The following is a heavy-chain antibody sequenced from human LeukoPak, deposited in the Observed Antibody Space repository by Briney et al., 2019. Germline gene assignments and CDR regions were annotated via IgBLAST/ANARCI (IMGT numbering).Heavy chain of an antibody. CDR1: GGSISSGGYY. Sequence: SQTLSLTCTVSGGSISSGGYYWSWIRQHPGKGLEWIGYIYYSGSTYYNPSLKSRVTISVDTSKNQFSLKLSSVTAADTAVYYCARGNEAVDYYYYMDVWGKGTTVTVSS. V-gene: IGHV4-31*03. CDR3: ARGNEAVDYYYYMDV. CDR2: IYYSGST. J-gene: IGHJ6*03.